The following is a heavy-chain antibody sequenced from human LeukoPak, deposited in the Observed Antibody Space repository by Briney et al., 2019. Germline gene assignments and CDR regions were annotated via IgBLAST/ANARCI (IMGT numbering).Heavy chain of an antibody. CDR1: GGSISSINW. CDR2: IYHSGST. D-gene: IGHD6-19*01. V-gene: IGHV4-4*02. Sequence: MASETLSLTCAVSGGSISSINWWSWVRQPPGKGLEWIGEIYHSGSTNYNPSLKSRVTISVDKSKNQFSLKLSSVTAADTAVYYCARERAVAGSPLFDYWGQGTLVTVSS. J-gene: IGHJ4*02. CDR3: ARERAVAGSPLFDY.